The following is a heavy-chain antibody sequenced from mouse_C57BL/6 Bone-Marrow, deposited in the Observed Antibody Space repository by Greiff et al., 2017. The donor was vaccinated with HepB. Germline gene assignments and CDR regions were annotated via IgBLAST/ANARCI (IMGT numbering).Heavy chain of an antibody. Sequence: VQLQESGAELVRPGASVKLSCKASGYTFTDYYINWVKQRPGQGLEWIARIYPGSGNTYYNEKFKGKATLTAEKSSSTAYMQLSSLTSEDSAVYFCSGPLCFAYYYAMDYWGQGTSVTVSS. CDR3: SGPLCFAYYYAMDY. CDR1: GYTFTDYY. V-gene: IGHV1-76*01. CDR2: IYPGSGNT. J-gene: IGHJ4*01. D-gene: IGHD6-1*01.